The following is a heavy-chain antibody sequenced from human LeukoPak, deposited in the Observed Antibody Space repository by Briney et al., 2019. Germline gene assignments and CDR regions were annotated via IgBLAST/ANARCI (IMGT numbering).Heavy chain of an antibody. J-gene: IGHJ4*02. D-gene: IGHD3-22*01. CDR3: VRHYSDRSGYNDY. V-gene: IGHV4-39*01. CDR2: IFYTGST. Sequence: PSETLSLTCAVSGGSISSSSDYWGWIRQPPGKGLEWIGSIFYTGSTYYNPSLKSRVAISVDTSKNQFSLKLNPVTAADTAVYYCVRHYSDRSGYNDYWGQGTLVTVSS. CDR1: GGSISSSSDY.